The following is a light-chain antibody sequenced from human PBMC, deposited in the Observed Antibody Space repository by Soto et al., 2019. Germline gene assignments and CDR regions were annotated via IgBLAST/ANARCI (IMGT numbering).Light chain of an antibody. V-gene: IGKV3-20*01. J-gene: IGKJ1*01. Sequence: EIVLTQSSGTLSLSPGERATLSCRASQSVSSSYLAWYQQKPGQAPRLLIYGASSRATGITDRFSGSGSVTDFTLTISRLEPEDFAVYYCQQYGSSPWTFGQGTKVDIK. CDR1: QSVSSSY. CDR3: QQYGSSPWT. CDR2: GAS.